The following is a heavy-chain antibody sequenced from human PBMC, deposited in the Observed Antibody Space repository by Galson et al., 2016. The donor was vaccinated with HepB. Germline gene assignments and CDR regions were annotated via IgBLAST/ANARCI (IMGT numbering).Heavy chain of an antibody. CDR3: ARECNGNYDGSCSPGSMDV. D-gene: IGHD1-7*01. J-gene: IGHJ6*02. V-gene: IGHV3-48*01. Sequence: SLRLSCAASGFTFSSYGMNWVRQAPGKGLEWVAYMSSSSRTVYCANSVKGRSAISRDNAQNSLYLQMNSLRGDDTAVYYCARECNGNYDGSCSPGSMDVWGQGTTVTVSS. CDR1: GFTFSSYG. CDR2: MSSSSRTV.